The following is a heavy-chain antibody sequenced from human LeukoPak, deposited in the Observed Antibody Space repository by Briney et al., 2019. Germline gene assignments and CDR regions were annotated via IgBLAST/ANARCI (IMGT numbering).Heavy chain of an antibody. V-gene: IGHV4-30-4*01. CDR3: AREPYYYDSSGYYG. D-gene: IGHD3-22*01. CDR1: GGSISSGDYY. CDR2: IYYSGST. J-gene: IGHJ4*02. Sequence: SETLSLTCTVSGGSISSGDYYWSWIRQPPGKGLEWIGYIYYSGSTNYNPSLKSRVTISVDKSKNQFSLKLSSVTAADTAVYYCAREPYYYDSSGYYGWGQGTLVTVSS.